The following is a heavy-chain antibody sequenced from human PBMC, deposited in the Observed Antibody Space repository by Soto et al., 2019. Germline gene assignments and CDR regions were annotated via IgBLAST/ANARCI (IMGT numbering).Heavy chain of an antibody. CDR3: ARQVIDYYGSGTNYNWFDP. CDR1: GVYVTSSSYF. CDR2: LTYSGRS. V-gene: IGHV4-39*01. J-gene: IGHJ5*02. D-gene: IGHD3-10*01. Sequence: SSETLSLTCTVSGVYVTSSSYFWGWIRQPPGKGLEWIGSLTYSGRSYYNPSLKSRVTISVDTSKNQFSLKLNSMTAADTAMYYCARQVIDYYGSGTNYNWFDPWGQGTLVTVSS.